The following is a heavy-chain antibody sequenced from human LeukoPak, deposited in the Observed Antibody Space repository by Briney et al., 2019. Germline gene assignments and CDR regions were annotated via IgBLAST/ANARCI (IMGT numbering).Heavy chain of an antibody. CDR3: ARTALRYYGSGSFSLDVFDI. CDR2: ITSDGSKK. V-gene: IGHV3-30-3*01. D-gene: IGHD3-10*01. CDR1: GFTFSTYA. Sequence: GRSLRLSCAASGFTFSTYAMHWVRQAPGKGLEWGVVITSDGSKKYYADSVKGRITISRDNSKSSLYLQMNSLTPEDTAVYYCARTALRYYGSGSFSLDVFDIWGQGTMVTVSS. J-gene: IGHJ3*02.